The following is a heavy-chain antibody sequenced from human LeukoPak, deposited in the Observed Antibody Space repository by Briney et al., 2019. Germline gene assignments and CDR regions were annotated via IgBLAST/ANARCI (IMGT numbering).Heavy chain of an antibody. CDR3: ARAQLWLERDHDAFDI. D-gene: IGHD3-10*01. CDR1: GGSISSGGYY. J-gene: IGHJ3*02. CDR2: IYYSGST. V-gene: IGHV4-31*03. Sequence: PSETLSLTCTVSGGSISSGGYYWSWIRQHPGKGLEWIGYIYYSGSTYYNPSLKSRVTISVDTSKNQFSLKLSSVTAADTAVYYCARAQLWLERDHDAFDIWGQGTMVTVSS.